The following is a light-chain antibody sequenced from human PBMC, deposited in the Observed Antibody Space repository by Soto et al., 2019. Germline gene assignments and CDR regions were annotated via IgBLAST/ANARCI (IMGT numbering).Light chain of an antibody. CDR1: QSISSW. V-gene: IGKV1-5*01. J-gene: IGKJ1*01. CDR2: EAS. CDR3: QQYDSYPWT. Sequence: DIQMTQSPSTLSASVGDRVTITCRASQSISSWLAWYQQKPGKAPKVLIYEASNLESGVPSRFSGSGSGTDFTLTISSLQPDDFATYYCQQYDSYPWTFGPGTKVDIK.